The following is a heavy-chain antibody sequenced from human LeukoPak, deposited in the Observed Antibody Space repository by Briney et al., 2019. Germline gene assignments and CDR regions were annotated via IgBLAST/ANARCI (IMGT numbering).Heavy chain of an antibody. CDR2: ISWNSGSI. CDR1: GFTFDDYA. Sequence: GGSLRLSCAASGFTFDDYAMHWVRQAPGKGLEWVSGISWNSGSIGYADSVKGRFTISRDNAKNSLYLQMNSLRAEDTALYYCAKDNGYSGHDRNWYFDLWGRGTLVTVSS. CDR3: AKDNGYSGHDRNWYFDL. J-gene: IGHJ2*01. D-gene: IGHD5-12*01. V-gene: IGHV3-9*01.